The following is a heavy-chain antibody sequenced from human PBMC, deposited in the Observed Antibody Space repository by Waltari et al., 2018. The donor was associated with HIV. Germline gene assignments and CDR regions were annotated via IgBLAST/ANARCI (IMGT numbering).Heavy chain of an antibody. CDR2: ISHTGGST. D-gene: IGHD3-10*01. V-gene: IGHV4-39*01. Sequence: QSQLQESDPGLVKPSETLSLTCTVSGGSISSNYYFWAWVRQPPGKGLEWIGTISHTGGSTYYNPSLKRRVIISVDTSKDQSSLNLSSMTATDTAVYYCARQRGSGLWYFDLWGRGTLVSVSS. CDR3: ARQRGSGLWYFDL. CDR1: GGSISSNYYF. J-gene: IGHJ2*01.